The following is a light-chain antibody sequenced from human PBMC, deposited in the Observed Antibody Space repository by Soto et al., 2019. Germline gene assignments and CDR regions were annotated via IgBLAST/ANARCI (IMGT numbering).Light chain of an antibody. CDR2: AAS. CDR1: QNIFSY. CDR3: QQSYSVPHT. V-gene: IGKV1-39*01. J-gene: IGKJ2*01. Sequence: DIQMTQSPSSLSASVGDRVTITCRASQNIFSYLSWYQHKPGKAPELLIYAASSLQSGVPSRFSGSGSGTDFALTISSLQPEDFATFYCQQSYSVPHTFGQGTKVEI.